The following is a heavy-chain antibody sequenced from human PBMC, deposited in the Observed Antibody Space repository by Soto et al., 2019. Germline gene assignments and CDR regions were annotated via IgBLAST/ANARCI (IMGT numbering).Heavy chain of an antibody. Sequence: PGGSLRLSCAASGFIFSSHIMNWVRQAPGKGLEWVSYISSSSSRSTIYYADSVKGRFTISRDNAKNSLYLQMNSLRAEDTAVYYCADLTTVTTLNFDLWGRGTLVTVSS. J-gene: IGHJ2*01. CDR1: GFIFSSHI. V-gene: IGHV3-48*01. CDR3: ADLTTVTTLNFDL. CDR2: ISSSSSRSTI. D-gene: IGHD4-17*01.